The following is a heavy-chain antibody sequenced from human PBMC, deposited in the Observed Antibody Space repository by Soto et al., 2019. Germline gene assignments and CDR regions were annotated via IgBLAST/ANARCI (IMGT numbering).Heavy chain of an antibody. CDR1: GFSLDTSEVG. J-gene: IGHJ3*02. D-gene: IGHD2-15*01. Sequence: QITLKESGPTLVKPTQPLTLTCTFSGFSLDTSEVGVGWIRQPPGKALEWLALIYWNDDTRYSPSLNSRPTITKDASKNQVGLKRTNIDPVYKATYYFVHATRGYCDSISCLSACETCGQGTMVSVSS. V-gene: IGHV2-5*01. CDR3: VHATRGYCDSISCLSACET. CDR2: IYWNDDT.